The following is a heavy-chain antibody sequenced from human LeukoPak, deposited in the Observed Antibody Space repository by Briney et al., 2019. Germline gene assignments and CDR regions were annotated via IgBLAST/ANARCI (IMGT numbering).Heavy chain of an antibody. Sequence: KPGGSLRLSCAASGFFFSAYYMSWIRQAPGKGLEWVSYISNGAGTIYYADSVKGRFTISRDNAKNSLYLQINSLRVEDTAVYYFGRLKSGDYLYFATFVYGGQGILVTVSS. CDR3: GRLKSGDYLYFATFVY. D-gene: IGHD2-21*02. V-gene: IGHV3-11*04. CDR2: ISNGAGTI. CDR1: GFFFSAYY. J-gene: IGHJ4*02.